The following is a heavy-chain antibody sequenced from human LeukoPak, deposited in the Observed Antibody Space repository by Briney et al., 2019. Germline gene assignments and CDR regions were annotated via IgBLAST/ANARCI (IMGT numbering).Heavy chain of an antibody. D-gene: IGHD2-2*02. CDR2: FDPEDGET. J-gene: IGHJ4*02. CDR1: GYTLTELS. V-gene: IGHV1-24*01. Sequence: ASVKVSCKVSGYTLTELSMHWVRQAPGKGLEWMGGFDPEDGETIYTQKFQGRVTMTEGTSIDTVYMELSSLRSEDTAVYYCATERAGRYTSASYSALGYWGQGTLVTVSS. CDR3: ATERAGRYTSASYSALGY.